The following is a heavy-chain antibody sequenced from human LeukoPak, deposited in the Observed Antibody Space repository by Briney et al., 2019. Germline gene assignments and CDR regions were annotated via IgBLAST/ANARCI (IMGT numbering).Heavy chain of an antibody. CDR2: ISSSGSTM. Sequence: GGSLRLSCAASGFTFSDYYMSWIRQAPGKGLEWVSYISSSGSTMYYADSVKGRFTISRDNAKNSLYLQMNSLRAEDTAVYYCARPPIQLWSKYYYYYMDVWGKGTTVTVSS. D-gene: IGHD5-18*01. V-gene: IGHV3-11*01. J-gene: IGHJ6*03. CDR3: ARPPIQLWSKYYYYYMDV. CDR1: GFTFSDYY.